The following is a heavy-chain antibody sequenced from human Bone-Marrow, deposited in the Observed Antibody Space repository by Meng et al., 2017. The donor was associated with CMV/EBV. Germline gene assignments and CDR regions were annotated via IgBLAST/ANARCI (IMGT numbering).Heavy chain of an antibody. D-gene: IGHD1-26*01. Sequence: GESLKISCAASGFTFDDYGMSWVRQAPGKGLEWVSGINWNGGSTGYADSVKGRFTISRDNAKNSLYLQMNSLGAEETALYHCAGDGTVSGYYYNGGDVWGQGHTVNVAS. J-gene: IGHJ6*02. CDR2: INWNGGST. CDR1: GFTFDDYG. CDR3: AGDGTVSGYYYNGGDV. V-gene: IGHV3-20*01.